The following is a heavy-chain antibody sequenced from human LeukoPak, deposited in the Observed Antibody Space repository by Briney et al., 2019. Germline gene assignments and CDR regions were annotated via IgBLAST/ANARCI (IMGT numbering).Heavy chain of an antibody. D-gene: IGHD3-16*01. CDR2: IHHSGST. CDR3: ATFRWGVGFEY. CDR1: GGSFSGSFGDYY. Sequence: SETLSLTCAVYGGSFSGSFGDYYWTCIRQTPGKGLEWIGEIHHSGSTNYNPSLKSRVTISVDTSKNQFSLKLNSLTAADTAVYYCATFRWGVGFEYWGQGTLATVPS. V-gene: IGHV4-34*08. J-gene: IGHJ4*02.